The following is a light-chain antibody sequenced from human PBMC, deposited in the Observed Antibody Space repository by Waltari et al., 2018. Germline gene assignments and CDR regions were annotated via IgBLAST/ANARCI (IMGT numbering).Light chain of an antibody. J-gene: IGLJ3*02. CDR3: QVWHYSGEDVWV. CDR1: NLGSRS. Sequence: SYVLTHPPSVASAPGHTARISCWGNNLGSRSVHWDQQKPGQAPVVVVYNDAARPPGIPERFSGSNSGSTATLTISGGEAGDEAAYYCQVWHYSGEDVWVFGGGTKLTVL. V-gene: IGLV3-21*02. CDR2: NDA.